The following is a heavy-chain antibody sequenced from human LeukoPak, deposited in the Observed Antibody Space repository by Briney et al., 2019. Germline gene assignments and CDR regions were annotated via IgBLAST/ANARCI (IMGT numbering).Heavy chain of an antibody. CDR1: GVSISSHY. CDR2: IYYSGST. Sequence: SETLSLTCTVSGVSISSHYWSWIRQPQGKGLEWIGYIYYSGSTNYNPSLKSRVTISVETSKNQFSLKLSSVTAADTAVYYCARVDYDFWSGYYDLGYYYYYMDVWGKGTTVTVSS. D-gene: IGHD3-3*01. J-gene: IGHJ6*03. V-gene: IGHV4-59*11. CDR3: ARVDYDFWSGYYDLGYYYYYMDV.